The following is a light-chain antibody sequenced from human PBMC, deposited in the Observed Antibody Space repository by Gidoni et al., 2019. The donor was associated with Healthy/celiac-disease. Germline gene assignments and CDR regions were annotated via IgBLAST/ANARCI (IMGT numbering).Light chain of an antibody. CDR2: DVS. V-gene: IGLV2-14*03. CDR3: SSHTSGTTLV. Sequence: QSALTQPASVSGSPGQSLTISCTGTSSDVGGYNFVSWYQQHPGKAPKLMIYDVSNRPSGISNRFSGSKSGNTASLAISGLQAEDEADYYCSSHTSGTTLVFGGGTKLTVL. J-gene: IGLJ3*02. CDR1: SSDVGGYNF.